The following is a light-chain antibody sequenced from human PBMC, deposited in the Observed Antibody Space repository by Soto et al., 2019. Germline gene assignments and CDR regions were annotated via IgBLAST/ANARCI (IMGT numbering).Light chain of an antibody. J-gene: IGKJ5*01. CDR1: QSISSY. Sequence: DIQMTQSPSSLSASVGDRVTITCRASQSISSYLNWYQQRPGEAPKVLIYAASTLQDGIPSRFSGSGSGTDFTLTIRGLQPEDFATYYCQQGYSTITFGQGTRLDIE. CDR2: AAS. CDR3: QQGYSTIT. V-gene: IGKV1-39*01.